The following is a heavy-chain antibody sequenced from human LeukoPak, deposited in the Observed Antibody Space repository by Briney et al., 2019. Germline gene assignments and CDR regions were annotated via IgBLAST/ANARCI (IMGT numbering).Heavy chain of an antibody. J-gene: IGHJ4*02. V-gene: IGHV4-38-2*01. D-gene: IGHD4-17*01. Sequence: SETLSLTCAVSSYSISSGSYWGWIRQSPGKGLEWVGSIFHSGNSYYNPSLKSRLTMSVNTSKNQFSLTLTSVTAADTALYYCARVTYVDDMLYQYFDYWGQGSLVTVSS. CDR2: IFHSGNS. CDR1: SYSISSGSY. CDR3: ARVTYVDDMLYQYFDY.